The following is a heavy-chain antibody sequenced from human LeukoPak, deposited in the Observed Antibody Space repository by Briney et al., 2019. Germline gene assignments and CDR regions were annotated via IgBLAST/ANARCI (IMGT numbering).Heavy chain of an antibody. V-gene: IGHV3-7*01. CDR2: IKEDGSKQ. D-gene: IGHD2/OR15-2a*01. CDR3: ARHRRNCDTTTCEFSWFDP. Sequence: PGGSLRLSCAASGFTFNTDWMSWVRQAPGKGLEWVANIKEDGSKQYYVDSVKGRFTISRDNDKKILYLQMNGLRAEDTAVYYCARHRRNCDTTTCEFSWFDPWGQGTQVTVSS. J-gene: IGHJ5*02. CDR1: GFTFNTDW.